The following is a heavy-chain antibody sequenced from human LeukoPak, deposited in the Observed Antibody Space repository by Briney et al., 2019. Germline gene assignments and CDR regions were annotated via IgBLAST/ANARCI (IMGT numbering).Heavy chain of an antibody. D-gene: IGHD2-15*01. CDR2: IYNTGST. CDR1: GGSISSYH. Sequence: SETLSLICNVSGGSISSYHWSWIRQPAGKGLEWIGRIYNTGSTNYNPSLKSRVTLSLDTSKNQVSLKLSSVTAADTAVYFCVRDRGPYCSGGSCFDYWGQGILVTVSS. V-gene: IGHV4-4*07. J-gene: IGHJ4*02. CDR3: VRDRGPYCSGGSCFDY.